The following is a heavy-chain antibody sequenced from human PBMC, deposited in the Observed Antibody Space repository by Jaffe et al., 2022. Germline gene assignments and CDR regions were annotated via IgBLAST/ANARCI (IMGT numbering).Heavy chain of an antibody. D-gene: IGHD2-15*01. Sequence: QVQLQESGPGLVKPSETLSLTCAVSSYSITSAYYWGWIRQPPGKGLEWIGSVHHSGRTYYKTSLKSRVTISVDTSNNQFSLKLSSVTAADTAVYYCARMRAVVEAAAGGFYFDYWGQGTQVTVSS. CDR2: VHHSGRT. J-gene: IGHJ4*02. CDR1: SYSITSAYY. V-gene: IGHV4-38-2*01. CDR3: ARMRAVVEAAAGGFYFDY.